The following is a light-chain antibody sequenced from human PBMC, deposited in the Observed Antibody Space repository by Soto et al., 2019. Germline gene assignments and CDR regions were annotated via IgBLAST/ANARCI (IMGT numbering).Light chain of an antibody. CDR3: QQDYSYPYT. Sequence: DIQMTQSPSTLSGSVGDRVTITCRASQTISSWLAWYQQKPGKAPKLLIYKASTLKSGVPSRFSGSGSGTEFTLTISSLQPDDFATYYCQQDYSYPYTFGQGTRLEIK. V-gene: IGKV1-5*03. CDR2: KAS. CDR1: QTISSW. J-gene: IGKJ5*01.